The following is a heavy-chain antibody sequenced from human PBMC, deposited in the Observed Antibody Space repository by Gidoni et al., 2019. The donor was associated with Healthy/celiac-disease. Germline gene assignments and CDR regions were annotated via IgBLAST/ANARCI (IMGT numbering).Heavy chain of an antibody. CDR1: GGTISSYY. CDR3: ARGSQWLVPSYYYGMDV. J-gene: IGHJ6*02. Sequence: QVQLQESGPGLGKPPETLSLTCTVAGGTISSYYWSWIRQPPGKGLVWIGYIYYSGSTHYNPSLKSRVTISVDTSTNQFSLKLRSVTAADTAVYYCARGSQWLVPSYYYGMDVWGQGTTVTVSS. V-gene: IGHV4-59*01. CDR2: IYYSGST. D-gene: IGHD6-19*01.